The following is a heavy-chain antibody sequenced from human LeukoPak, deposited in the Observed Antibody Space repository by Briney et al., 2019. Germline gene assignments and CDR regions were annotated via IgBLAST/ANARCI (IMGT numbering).Heavy chain of an antibody. CDR3: ARGHVATV. V-gene: IGHV4-59*01. CDR1: GGSISGYY. CDR2: ISYSGST. D-gene: IGHD4-17*01. Sequence: TSETLSLTCTISGGSISGYYWSWIRQPPGKGLEWIGYISYSGSTNYNPSLKSRVTISVDTSKNLFSLNLKLTSVTAADMAVYYCARGHVATVWGQGTLVTVSS. J-gene: IGHJ4*02.